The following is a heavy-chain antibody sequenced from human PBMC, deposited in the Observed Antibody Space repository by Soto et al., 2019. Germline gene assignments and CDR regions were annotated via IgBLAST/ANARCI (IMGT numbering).Heavy chain of an antibody. CDR3: AKVTSPIYFYNGVDV. J-gene: IGHJ6*01. D-gene: IGHD2-2*01. CDR1: GFTFSSYA. Sequence: GGSLRLSCAASGFTFSSYAMHWVRQAPGKGLEWVAIISYDGSIKYYADSVQGRFTISRDNSKNTLYLQMNSLRPEDTAVYYCAKVTSPIYFYNGVDVWGQGTTVTVSS. V-gene: IGHV3-30-3*01. CDR2: ISYDGSIK.